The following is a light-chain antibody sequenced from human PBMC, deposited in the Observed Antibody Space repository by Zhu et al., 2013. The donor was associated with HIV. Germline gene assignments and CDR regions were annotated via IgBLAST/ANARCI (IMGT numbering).Light chain of an antibody. CDR1: QSISNW. Sequence: DIHMTQSPSTLSTSVGDRVTITCRANQSISNWLAWYQQKPGKAPKLLIYRASGLQSGVPSRFRGSGSGTDFTLTISSLQPDDFAIYYCQQYHSLWTFGQGTEGG. V-gene: IGKV1-5*03. CDR2: RAS. J-gene: IGKJ1*01. CDR3: QQYHSLWT.